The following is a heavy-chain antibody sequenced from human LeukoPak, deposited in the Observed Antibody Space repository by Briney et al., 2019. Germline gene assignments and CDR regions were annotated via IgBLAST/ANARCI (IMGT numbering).Heavy chain of an antibody. D-gene: IGHD1-1*01. Sequence: QSGGSLRLSCAASAFTFSSYGMHWVRQTPGKGLEWVAFVRFDGVNKYYADSVKGRFTISRDNSKNTLYLQMNSLRGEDTAIYYCVKDSGDYTWNDEGNWFDPWGQGTLVTVSS. CDR3: VKDSGDYTWNDEGNWFDP. V-gene: IGHV3-30*02. CDR2: VRFDGVNK. CDR1: AFTFSSYG. J-gene: IGHJ5*02.